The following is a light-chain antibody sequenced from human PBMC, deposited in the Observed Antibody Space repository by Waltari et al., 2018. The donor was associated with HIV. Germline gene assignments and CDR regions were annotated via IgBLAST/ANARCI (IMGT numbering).Light chain of an antibody. CDR3: QQYDNLPSIT. J-gene: IGKJ5*01. Sequence: DIQMTQSPSSLSASVGDRVTITCQTSQDITNYLNWYQQKPGKAPQLLIYDASNLETGVPSRFSGSGSGTDFTFTISSLHPEDVATYYCQQYDNLPSITFGQGTRLEIK. CDR2: DAS. CDR1: QDITNY. V-gene: IGKV1-33*01.